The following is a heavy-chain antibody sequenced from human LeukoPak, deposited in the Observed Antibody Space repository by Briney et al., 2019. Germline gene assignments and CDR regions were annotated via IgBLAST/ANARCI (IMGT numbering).Heavy chain of an antibody. D-gene: IGHD3-22*01. Sequence: SETLSLTCTVSGGSISSYYWGWIRQPPGKGLEWIGSIYYSGSTYYNPSLKSRVTIYVDTSKNQFSLKLSSVTAADTAVYYCARGITMIVVVDEGFDYWGQGTLVTVSS. V-gene: IGHV4-39*01. CDR3: ARGITMIVVVDEGFDY. CDR2: IYYSGST. CDR1: GGSISSYY. J-gene: IGHJ4*02.